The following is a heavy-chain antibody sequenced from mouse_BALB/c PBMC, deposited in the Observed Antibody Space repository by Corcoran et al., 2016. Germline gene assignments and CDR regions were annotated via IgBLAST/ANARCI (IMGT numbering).Heavy chain of an antibody. Sequence: EVQLQQSGPELVKPGASVKISCKASGYSFTGYYMHWVKQSHVKSLEWIGRINPYNGATSYNQNFKDKASLTVDKSSSTAYMELHSLTSEDSAVYYCARGIDYGKAWFAYWGQGTLVTVSA. J-gene: IGHJ3*01. CDR1: GYSFTGYY. CDR2: INPYNGAT. CDR3: ARGIDYGKAWFAY. V-gene: IGHV1-26*01. D-gene: IGHD2-1*01.